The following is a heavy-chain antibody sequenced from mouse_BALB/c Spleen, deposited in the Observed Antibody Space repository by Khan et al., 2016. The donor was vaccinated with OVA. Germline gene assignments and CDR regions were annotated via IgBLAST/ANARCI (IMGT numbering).Heavy chain of an antibody. CDR3: ERKEEGGKKGEEGGKGK. J-gene: IGHJ1*03. CDR1: GYTFTNFC. Sequence: QFPLQQSGAELVKPGASVKLSCKASGYTFTNFCVHWVKQSPGQGLEWIGDIYPSYGRTTYSEKFKSKATLTVDKSSSTAYMQLSSLTSEDSAVEECERKEEGGKKGEEGGKGKRGTG. V-gene: IGHV1S81*02. CDR2: IYPSYGRT.